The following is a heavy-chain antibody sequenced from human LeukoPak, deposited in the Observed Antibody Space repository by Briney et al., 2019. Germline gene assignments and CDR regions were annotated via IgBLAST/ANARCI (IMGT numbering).Heavy chain of an antibody. D-gene: IGHD3-22*01. CDR3: VNPGWYYDSSGYSYYYGMDV. CDR1: GFKFGDYT. CDR2: IVSNGDST. J-gene: IGHJ6*02. Sequence: GGSLRLSCIASGFKFGDYTMSWVRQAPGKGEYVSAIVSNGDSTYYADSVKGRFTISRDNAKNTLYLQMSSLRPDDTAVYYCVNPGWYYDSSGYSYYYGMDVWGQGTTVTVSS. V-gene: IGHV3-64D*09.